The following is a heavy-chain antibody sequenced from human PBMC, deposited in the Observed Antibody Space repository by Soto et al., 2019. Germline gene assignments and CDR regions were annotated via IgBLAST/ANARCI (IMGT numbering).Heavy chain of an antibody. CDR3: AREAREDAQLVWDVRDWFDP. CDR1: GYTFTSYY. V-gene: IGHV1-46*01. D-gene: IGHD6-6*01. Sequence: ASVKVSCKASGYTFTSYYMHWVRQAPGQGLEWMGIINPSGGSTSYAQKFQGRVTMTRDTSTSTVYMELSSLRSEDTAVYYCAREAREDAQLVWDVRDWFDPWGQGTLVTVSS. CDR2: INPSGGST. J-gene: IGHJ5*02.